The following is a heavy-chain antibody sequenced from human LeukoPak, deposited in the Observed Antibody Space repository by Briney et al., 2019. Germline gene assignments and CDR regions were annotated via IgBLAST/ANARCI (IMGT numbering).Heavy chain of an antibody. D-gene: IGHD5-12*01. J-gene: IGHJ4*02. CDR2: IYHHGAT. CDR3: ARGPSVAAHLDY. Sequence: PSETLSLTCAVSGGSISSNNWWGWVRQPPGKGLEWIGEIYHHGATNYNPSLKSRVTLSVDKSKNQFSLELSSVTAADTAVYYCARGPSVAAHLDYWGQGTLVTVSS. CDR1: GGSISSNNW. V-gene: IGHV4-4*02.